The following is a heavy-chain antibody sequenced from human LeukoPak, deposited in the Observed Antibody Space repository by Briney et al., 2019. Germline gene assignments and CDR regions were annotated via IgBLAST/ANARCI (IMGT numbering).Heavy chain of an antibody. CDR2: IYYSGST. J-gene: IGHJ4*02. Sequence: TSETLSLTCTVSGGSISSYYWSWIRQPPGKRLEWIGHIYYSGSTNYNPSLKSRVTISVDMSKNQFSLKLSSVTAADTAVYYCASRSSIWSGYQDTLYYFDSWGQGTLVTVSS. CDR1: GGSISSYY. D-gene: IGHD3-3*01. CDR3: ASRSSIWSGYQDTLYYFDS. V-gene: IGHV4-59*01.